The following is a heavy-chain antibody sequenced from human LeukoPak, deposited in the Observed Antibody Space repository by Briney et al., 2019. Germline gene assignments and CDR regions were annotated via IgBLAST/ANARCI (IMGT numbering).Heavy chain of an antibody. D-gene: IGHD2-21*01. CDR1: GGSISSYH. CDR2: IHYSGST. Sequence: SETLSLTCAVSGGSISSYHWIWIRQPPGKGLEWIGYIHYSGSTNYNPSLKSRVTTSVDTSKKQFSLKLRSVTAADTAVYYCARSVSWGLLVRDDAFDIWGQGTMVTVSS. J-gene: IGHJ3*02. V-gene: IGHV4-59*08. CDR3: ARSVSWGLLVRDDAFDI.